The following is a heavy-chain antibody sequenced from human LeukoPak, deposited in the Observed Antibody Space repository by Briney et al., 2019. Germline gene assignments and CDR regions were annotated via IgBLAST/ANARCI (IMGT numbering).Heavy chain of an antibody. V-gene: IGHV1-24*01. CDR1: GYTLTELS. Sequence: ASVKVSCKVSGYTLTELSMHWVRQAPGKGLEWMGGFDPEDGETIYAQKFQGRVTMTEDTSTDTAYMELSSLRSEDTAVYYCARFSEWRELLDYWGQGTLVTVSS. D-gene: IGHD1-26*01. CDR3: ARFSEWRELLDY. CDR2: FDPEDGET. J-gene: IGHJ4*02.